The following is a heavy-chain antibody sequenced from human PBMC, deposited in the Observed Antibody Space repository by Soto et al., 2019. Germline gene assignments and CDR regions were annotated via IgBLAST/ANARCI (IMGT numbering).Heavy chain of an antibody. CDR3: ARAQLAGPRGDAGYFEH. J-gene: IGHJ4*02. CDR1: GGSISSGTFY. D-gene: IGHD6-13*01. Sequence: SETLSLTCNVSGGSISSGTFYWSWIRQHSGKGLEWIGYIDNSGNAYYNPSLKSRVTISPDTSKNQFSLKVNSVNAADTAVYYCARAQLAGPRGDAGYFEHWGQGALVTVSS. CDR2: IDNSGNA. V-gene: IGHV4-31*03.